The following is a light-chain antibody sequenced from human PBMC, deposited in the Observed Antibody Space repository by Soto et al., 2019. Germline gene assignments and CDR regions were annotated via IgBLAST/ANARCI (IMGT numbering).Light chain of an antibody. J-gene: IGLJ3*02. Sequence: QSVLTQSSSASASLGSSVKLTCTLSSGHSSYIIAWHQQQPGKAPRYLMKLEGSGSYNKGSGVPDPFSGYSSGADRYLTISNLQFEDEADYYCETWDSNTRVFGGGTKLTVL. CDR3: ETWDSNTRV. CDR1: SGHSSYI. V-gene: IGLV4-60*02. CDR2: LEGSGSY.